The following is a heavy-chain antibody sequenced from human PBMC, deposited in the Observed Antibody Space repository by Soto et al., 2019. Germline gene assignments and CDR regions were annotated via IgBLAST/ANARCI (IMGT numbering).Heavy chain of an antibody. V-gene: IGHV1-46*01. Sequence: QEQLVQSGAEVKKPGASVKVSCKASGYTFTSYYIHWVRQAPGQGLEWMGIIGPGGGSTTYAQKFQGRVTMTRDTSTSTVYMEVSSRRSDDTAVYFCARVLTTSNRAFDIWGQGTMVTVSS. CDR1: GYTFTSYY. CDR3: ARVLTTSNRAFDI. CDR2: IGPGGGST. J-gene: IGHJ3*02. D-gene: IGHD3-22*01.